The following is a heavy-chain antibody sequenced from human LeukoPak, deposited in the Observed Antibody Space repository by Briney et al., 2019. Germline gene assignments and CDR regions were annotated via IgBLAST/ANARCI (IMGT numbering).Heavy chain of an antibody. V-gene: IGHV3-74*01. D-gene: IGHD3-3*01. J-gene: IGHJ4*02. CDR1: GFTFSSHW. CDR3: VRERNNFWSGHHSIFDS. CDR2: INNDGSST. Sequence: GGSLRLSWAASGFTFSSHWMHWVRHAPGKGLVWLSRINNDGSSTIYADSVKGRFTFSRDNAENTLFLEMSSLRVEDTAVYYCVRERNNFWSGHHSIFDSWGQGTLVTVSS.